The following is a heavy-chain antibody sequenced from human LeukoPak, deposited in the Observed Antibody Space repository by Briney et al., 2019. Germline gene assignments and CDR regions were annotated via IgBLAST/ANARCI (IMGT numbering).Heavy chain of an antibody. J-gene: IGHJ4*02. CDR1: GYSFTTYW. Sequence: GESLKISCKGSGYSFTTYWIGWVRQMPGKGLEWMGVIYPGDSDTRYSPSFQGQVTISADQSISTAYLQWGSLKASDTAMYYCARLRDSSGLCSFDYWGQGTLVTVSS. CDR3: ARLRDSSGLCSFDY. V-gene: IGHV5-51*01. D-gene: IGHD3-22*01. CDR2: IYPGDSDT.